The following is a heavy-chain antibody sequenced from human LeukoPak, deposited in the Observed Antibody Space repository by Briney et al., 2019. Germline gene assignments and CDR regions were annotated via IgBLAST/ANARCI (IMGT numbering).Heavy chain of an antibody. V-gene: IGHV3-30*04. J-gene: IGHJ3*02. CDR3: ARDLTTQNAFDI. CDR2: ISYDGSNK. CDR1: GFTFSSYA. D-gene: IGHD4-11*01. Sequence: GESLRLSCAASGFTFSSYAMHWVRQAPGKGLEWVAVISYDGSNKYYADSVKGRFTISRDNSKNTLHLQMNSLRAEDTAVYYCARDLTTQNAFDIWGQGTMVTVSS.